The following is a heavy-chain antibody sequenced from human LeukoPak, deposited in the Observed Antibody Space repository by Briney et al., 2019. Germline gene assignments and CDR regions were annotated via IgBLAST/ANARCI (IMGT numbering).Heavy chain of an antibody. V-gene: IGHV3-21*01. CDR1: GFTFSSYG. D-gene: IGHD3-3*01. J-gene: IGHJ4*02. Sequence: GGSLRLSCAASGFTFSSYGMHWVRQAPGKGLEWVSAISGSGGSTYYADSVKGRFTISRDNAKNSLYLQMNSLRAEDTAVYYCAREGSRAGDTIFGVVPSYYFDYWGQGTLVTVSS. CDR2: ISGSGGST. CDR3: AREGSRAGDTIFGVVPSYYFDY.